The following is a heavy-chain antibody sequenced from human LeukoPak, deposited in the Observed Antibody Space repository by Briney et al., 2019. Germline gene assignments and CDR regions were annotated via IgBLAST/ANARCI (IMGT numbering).Heavy chain of an antibody. Sequence: SETLSLTCTVSGYSISSGYYWGWIRQPPGKGLEWIGSIYHSGSTYYNPSLKSRVTISVDTSKNQFSLKLSSVTAADTAVYYCATLDYGDFWGQGTMVTVSS. J-gene: IGHJ3*01. CDR3: ATLDYGDF. CDR2: IYHSGST. V-gene: IGHV4-38-2*02. D-gene: IGHD4-17*01. CDR1: GYSISSGYY.